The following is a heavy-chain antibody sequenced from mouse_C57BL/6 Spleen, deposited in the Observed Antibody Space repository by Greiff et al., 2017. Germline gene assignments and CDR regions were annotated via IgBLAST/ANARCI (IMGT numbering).Heavy chain of an antibody. J-gene: IGHJ1*03. D-gene: IGHD4-1*01. Sequence: QVQLQQPGAELVMPGASVKLSCKASGYTFTSYWMHWVKQRPGQGLEWIGEIDPSDGYTNYNQKFKGKATLTVDKSSSTASMKLSSLASDDSAVYYCGWDWDLDVWGTGTTVTVSS. CDR1: GYTFTSYW. CDR2: IDPSDGYT. CDR3: GWDWDLDV. V-gene: IGHV1-69*01.